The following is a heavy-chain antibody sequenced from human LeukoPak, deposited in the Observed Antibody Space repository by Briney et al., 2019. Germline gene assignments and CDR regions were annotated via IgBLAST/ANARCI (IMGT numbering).Heavy chain of an antibody. D-gene: IGHD6-19*01. V-gene: IGHV3-30*02. CDR1: GFTFSNYA. CDR2: IRNDGNNK. CDR3: AKDRGSSGWSGVDH. J-gene: IGHJ4*02. Sequence: GGSLKLSCVASGFTFSNYAMTWVRQAPGKGLEWVAFIRNDGNNKYYADSVKGRFTISRDNSKNTLYLQMTSLRVEDTAVYYCAKDRGSSGWSGVDHWGQGTLVTVSS.